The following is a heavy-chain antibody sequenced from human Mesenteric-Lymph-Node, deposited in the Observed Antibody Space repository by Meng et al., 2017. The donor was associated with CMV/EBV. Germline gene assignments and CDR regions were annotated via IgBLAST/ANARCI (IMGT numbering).Heavy chain of an antibody. CDR3: AKAFTIFGVVITPGIDY. Sequence: GGSLRLSCAASGFTFSSYGMHWVRQAPGKGLEWVAVIWYDGSNKYYADSVKGRFTISRDNSKNTLYLQMNTLRAEDTAVYYCAKAFTIFGVVITPGIDYWGQGTLVTVSS. D-gene: IGHD3-3*01. J-gene: IGHJ4*02. CDR1: GFTFSSYG. V-gene: IGHV3-33*06. CDR2: IWYDGSNK.